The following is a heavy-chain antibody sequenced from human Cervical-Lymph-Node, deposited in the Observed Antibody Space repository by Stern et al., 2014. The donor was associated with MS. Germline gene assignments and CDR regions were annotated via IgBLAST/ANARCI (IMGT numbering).Heavy chain of an antibody. CDR2: IHYSGST. CDR1: GGSISSTGYY. J-gene: IGHJ4*02. D-gene: IGHD3-16*01. V-gene: IGHV4-31*03. CDR3: ARSDRLWGSFDY. Sequence: VQLQESGPGLVKPSQTLSLTCPVSGGSISSTGYYWSWIRQHPGKGLEWIGYIHYSGSTYYNPSIKIRGTISVDTSKNQFSLKLSSVTAADTALYYCARSDRLWGSFDYWGQGSLVTVSS.